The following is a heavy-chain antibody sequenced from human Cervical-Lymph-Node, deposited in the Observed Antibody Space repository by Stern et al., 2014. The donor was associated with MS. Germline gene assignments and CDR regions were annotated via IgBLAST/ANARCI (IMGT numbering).Heavy chain of an antibody. CDR2: IYPDDSNT. J-gene: IGHJ4*02. CDR1: GYSFTIYY. Sequence: EVQLLESGAEVKKPGESLKISCKLSGYSFTIYYIAWVRQMPGKGLEWMGFIYPDDSNTTYSPSFQVQVTSAADNSITTAYLHWSSLRASDTAMYYCARHVQGFDYWGQGTLVTVSS. V-gene: IGHV5-51*01. CDR3: ARHVQGFDY.